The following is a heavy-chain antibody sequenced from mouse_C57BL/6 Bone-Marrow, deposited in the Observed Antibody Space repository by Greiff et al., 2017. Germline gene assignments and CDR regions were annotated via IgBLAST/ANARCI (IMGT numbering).Heavy chain of an antibody. CDR3: ARHPLITTVVATPDY. CDR1: GFTFSSYG. Sequence: EVKLVESGGDLVKPGGSLKLSCAASGFTFSSYGMSWVRQTPDKRLEWVATISSGGSYTYYPDSVKGRFTISRANAKNTLYLQMRSLKSEDTAMYYCARHPLITTVVATPDYWGQGTTLTVSS. CDR2: ISSGGSYT. J-gene: IGHJ2*01. V-gene: IGHV5-6*01. D-gene: IGHD1-1*01.